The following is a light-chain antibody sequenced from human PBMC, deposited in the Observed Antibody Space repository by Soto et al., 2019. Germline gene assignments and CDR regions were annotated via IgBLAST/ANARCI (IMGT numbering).Light chain of an antibody. Sequence: QSALTQPAPMSGSPGQSVTISCAGTSSDIGGYNYVSWYQHHPGTAPKLIIYDVSSRPSGVSHRFSGSKSGNTASLTISGLQAEDEADYYCSSFSVASPLFGTGTKLTVL. CDR1: SSDIGGYNY. CDR3: SSFSVASPL. J-gene: IGLJ6*01. V-gene: IGLV2-14*01. CDR2: DVS.